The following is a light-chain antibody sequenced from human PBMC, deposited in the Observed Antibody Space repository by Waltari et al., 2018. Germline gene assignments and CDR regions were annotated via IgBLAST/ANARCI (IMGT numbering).Light chain of an antibody. CDR1: KSNIGSNT. CDR2: GDD. V-gene: IGLV1-44*01. J-gene: IGLJ2*01. CDR3: AAWDGSLSGRV. Sequence: QPVLTQPPSASGTPGQRVTISCYGSKSNIGSNTVNWYQQRPGTAPKLLIYGDDRRPSGVPDRFFGSKSGTSASRAISGLQSEDEADYYCAAWDGSLSGRVFGGETKLTVL.